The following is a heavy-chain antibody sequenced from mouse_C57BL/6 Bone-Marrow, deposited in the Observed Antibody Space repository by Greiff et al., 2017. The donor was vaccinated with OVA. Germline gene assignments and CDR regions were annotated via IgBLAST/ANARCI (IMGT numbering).Heavy chain of an antibody. J-gene: IGHJ3*01. D-gene: IGHD2-5*01. V-gene: IGHV1-7*01. CDR1: GYTFTSYW. CDR3: ARREKFRKSNYFAY. Sequence: QVHVKQSGAELAKPGASVKLSCKASGYTFTSYWMHWVKQRPGQGLEWIGYINPSSGYTKYNQKFKDKATLTADKSSSTAYMQLSSLTYEDSAVDYCARREKFRKSNYFAYWGQGTLVTVSA. CDR2: INPSSGYT.